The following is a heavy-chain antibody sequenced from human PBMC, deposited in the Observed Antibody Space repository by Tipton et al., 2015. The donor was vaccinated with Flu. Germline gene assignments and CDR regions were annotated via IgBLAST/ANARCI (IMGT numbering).Heavy chain of an antibody. Sequence: GLVKPSETLSLTCTVSSGSIRSTNYFCAWIRQPPGKRLELIGSIYPSGTTYYNPSLKSRVTISVDTSKRQFSLMLKSVTAADTAVYFCARLSYYDVDLKNFYFDYWGQGTLVTVSS. V-gene: IGHV4-39*01. CDR2: IYPSGTT. CDR3: ARLSYYDVDLKNFYFDY. J-gene: IGHJ4*02. D-gene: IGHD3-10*02. CDR1: SGSIRSTNYF.